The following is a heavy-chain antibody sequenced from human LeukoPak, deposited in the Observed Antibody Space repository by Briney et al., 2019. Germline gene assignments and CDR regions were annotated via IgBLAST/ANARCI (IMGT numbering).Heavy chain of an antibody. J-gene: IGHJ4*02. Sequence: ASVKVSCKASGYAFTSYAMHWVRQAPGQRLEWMGWINAGNGNTKYSQKFQGRVTITRDTSASTAYMELSSLRSEDTAVYYCARDRRGSRAGYGEGFSDYWGQGTLVTVSS. V-gene: IGHV1-3*01. CDR2: INAGNGNT. CDR3: ARDRRGSRAGYGEGFSDY. CDR1: GYAFTSYA. D-gene: IGHD2-15*01.